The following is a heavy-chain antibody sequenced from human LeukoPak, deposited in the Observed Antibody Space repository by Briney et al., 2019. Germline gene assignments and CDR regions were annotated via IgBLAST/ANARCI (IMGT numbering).Heavy chain of an antibody. J-gene: IGHJ3*02. CDR3: AKRSMTSRSDAFDI. V-gene: IGHV3-9*01. CDR1: GFTFDDYA. CDR2: ISWNSGSI. Sequence: PGRSLRLSCAASGFTFDDYAMHWVRQAPGKGLEWVSGISWNSGSIGYADSVKGRFTISRDNSKNTLYLQMNSLRAEDTAVYYCAKRSMTSRSDAFDIWGQGTMVTVSS.